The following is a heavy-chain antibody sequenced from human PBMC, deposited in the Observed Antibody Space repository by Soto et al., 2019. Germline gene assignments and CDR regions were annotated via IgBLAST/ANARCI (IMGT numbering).Heavy chain of an antibody. CDR1: GYTFTSYA. D-gene: IGHD4-17*01. Sequence: GASVKVSCKASGYTFTSYAMHWVRQAPGQRLEWMGWINAGNGNTKYSQKFQGRVTITRDTSASTAYMELSSLRSEDTAVYYCARDLRFGYGDYFDYWGQGTLVTVSS. J-gene: IGHJ4*02. CDR2: INAGNGNT. V-gene: IGHV1-3*01. CDR3: ARDLRFGYGDYFDY.